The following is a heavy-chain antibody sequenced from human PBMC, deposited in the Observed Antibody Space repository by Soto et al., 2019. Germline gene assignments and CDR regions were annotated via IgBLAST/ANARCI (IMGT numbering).Heavy chain of an antibody. V-gene: IGHV3-9*01. J-gene: IGHJ4*02. CDR3: AKDIRRLIEWPLDY. Sequence: PGGSLRLSCAASGFTFDDYAMHWVRQAPGKGLEWVSGISWNSGSIGYADSVKGRFTISRDNAKNSLYLQMNSLRAEDTALYYCAKDIRRLIEWPLDYWGQGTLVTVSS. D-gene: IGHD5-12*01. CDR1: GFTFDDYA. CDR2: ISWNSGSI.